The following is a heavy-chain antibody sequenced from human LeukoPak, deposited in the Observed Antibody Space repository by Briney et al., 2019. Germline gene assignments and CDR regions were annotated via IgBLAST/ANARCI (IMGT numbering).Heavy chain of an antibody. CDR1: GGSINSRGYY. V-gene: IGHV4-31*03. CDR3: ARVNDVQMGRVTSYFDS. D-gene: IGHD1-1*01. J-gene: IGHJ4*01. CDR2: IYYSGDT. Sequence: SQTLSLTCTVSGGSINSRGYYWSWIRQYPGKGLEWIGYIYYSGDTYYHPSLKSRLSISVDTSKNQFSLRLNSITAADTGVYFCARVNDVQMGRVTSYFDSWGRGTLVTVSS.